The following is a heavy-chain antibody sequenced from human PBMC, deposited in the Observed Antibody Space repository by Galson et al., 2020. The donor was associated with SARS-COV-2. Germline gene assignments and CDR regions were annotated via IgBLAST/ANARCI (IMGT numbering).Heavy chain of an antibody. CDR3: SRIIVTAYYFSYMDV. D-gene: IGHD2-21*02. V-gene: IGHV4-4*02. J-gene: IGHJ6*03. CDR2: IFHSGYT. CDR1: GGSISSSDW. Sequence: SETLSLTCAVFGGSISSSDWWGWVRQPPGKGLEWIGEIFHSGYTNYNPSLKSRVTMSLDTSKNQFSLKLSSVTAADTALYYCSRIIVTAYYFSYMDVWGIGTTVTVSS.